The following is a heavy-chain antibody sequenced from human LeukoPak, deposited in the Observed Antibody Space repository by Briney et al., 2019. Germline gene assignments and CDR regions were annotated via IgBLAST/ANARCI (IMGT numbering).Heavy chain of an antibody. Sequence: PSETLSLTCTVSGGSISSYYWSWIRQPAGKGLEWIGRIYTSGSTNYNPSLKSRVTMSVDTSKNQFSLKLSSVTAADTAVYYCAREFDYVWGSYRSGHDAFDIWGQGTMVTVSS. CDR3: AREFDYVWGSYRSGHDAFDI. D-gene: IGHD3-16*02. CDR2: IYTSGST. CDR1: GGSISSYY. J-gene: IGHJ3*02. V-gene: IGHV4-4*07.